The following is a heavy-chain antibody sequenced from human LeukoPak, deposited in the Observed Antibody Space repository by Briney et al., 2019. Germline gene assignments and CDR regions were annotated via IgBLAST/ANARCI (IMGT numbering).Heavy chain of an antibody. D-gene: IGHD5-18*01. CDR3: ARHLYVPPDTPYYFDS. CDR2: VYYIGST. Sequence: SSETLSLTCTVSGDSISNNNYYWGWIRQPPGKGLEWIANVYYIGSTYYNPSLRSRVTISLDTSKNQFSLKVTPVTATDTAVYYCARHLYVPPDTPYYFDSWGQGILVTVSS. CDR1: GDSISNNNYY. J-gene: IGHJ4*02. V-gene: IGHV4-39*01.